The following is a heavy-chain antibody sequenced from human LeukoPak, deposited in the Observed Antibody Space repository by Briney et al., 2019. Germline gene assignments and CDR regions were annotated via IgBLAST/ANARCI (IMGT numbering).Heavy chain of an antibody. D-gene: IGHD6-19*01. CDR1: GSSISSYY. J-gene: IGHJ4*02. CDR3: ARLDLVSGWPFDY. V-gene: IGHV4-59*01. CDR2: IYYSGST. Sequence: SETLSLTCTVSGSSISSYYWSWIRQPPGKGLEWIGYIYYSGSTNYNPSLKSRVTISVDTSKNQFSLKLSSVTAADTAVYYCARLDLVSGWPFDYWGQGTLVTVSS.